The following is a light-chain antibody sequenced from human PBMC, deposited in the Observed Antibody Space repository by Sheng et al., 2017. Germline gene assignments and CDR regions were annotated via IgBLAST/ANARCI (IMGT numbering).Light chain of an antibody. Sequence: EIVLTQSPGILSLSPGERATLSCRASQSVSSNLAWFQQKPGQAPRLLIYDASTRATGFPARFSGSGSGTEFTLTISSLQSEDFAVYYCQQYRNWPPFSFGQGTKLEIK. CDR3: QQYRNWPPFS. CDR1: QSVSSN. V-gene: IGKV3-15*01. CDR2: DAS. J-gene: IGKJ2*03.